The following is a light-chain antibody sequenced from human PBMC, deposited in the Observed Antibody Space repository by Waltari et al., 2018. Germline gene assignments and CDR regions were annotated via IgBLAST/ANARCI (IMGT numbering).Light chain of an antibody. Sequence: EIVLTQSPDTLSLSPGDSATLSCRASQSLSSNYLAWYQQKPGQAPRLLIYGASSRATGIPDRFSGSGSGTDFTLTITTLEPEDFAVYYCQQYGSSPPDTFGGGTRVEIE. J-gene: IGKJ4*01. CDR2: GAS. V-gene: IGKV3-20*01. CDR1: QSLSSNY. CDR3: QQYGSSPPDT.